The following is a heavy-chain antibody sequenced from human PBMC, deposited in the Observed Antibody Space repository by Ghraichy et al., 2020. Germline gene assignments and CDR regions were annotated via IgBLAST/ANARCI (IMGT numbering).Heavy chain of an antibody. CDR3: ARGSAADRTYYYYYGMDV. V-gene: IGHV3-48*01. CDR2: ISSSSSTI. Sequence: LSLTCAASGFTFSSYSMNWVRQAPGKGLEWVSYISSSSSTIYYADSVKGRFTISRDNAKNSLYLQMNSLRAEDTAVYYCARGSAADRTYYYYYGMDVWGQGTTVTVSS. CDR1: GFTFSSYS. J-gene: IGHJ6*02. D-gene: IGHD6-13*01.